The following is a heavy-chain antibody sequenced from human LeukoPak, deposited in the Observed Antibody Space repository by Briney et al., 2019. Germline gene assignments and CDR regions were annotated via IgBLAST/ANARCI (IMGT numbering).Heavy chain of an antibody. D-gene: IGHD3-16*02. CDR2: ISSSGSST. Sequence: PGGSLTLSCSASGFTFSSYAMLWLRPAPGKGLEGVSAISSSGSSTYYADSVKGRFTISRDNSKNTLYLQMNSLRAEDTAVYYCAKDQFSFQHYWGQGTLVTVSS. V-gene: IGHV3-23*01. CDR3: AKDQFSFQHY. J-gene: IGHJ4*02. CDR1: GFTFSSYA.